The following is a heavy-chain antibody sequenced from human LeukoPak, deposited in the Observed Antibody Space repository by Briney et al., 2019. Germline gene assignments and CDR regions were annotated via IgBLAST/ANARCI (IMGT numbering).Heavy chain of an antibody. D-gene: IGHD2-15*01. V-gene: IGHV3-33*06. CDR3: AKDQSCSGGSCLHYDYGDYGVPDY. J-gene: IGHJ4*02. Sequence: PGRSLRLSCAASGFTFSSYGMHWVRQAPGKGLEWVAVIWYDGSNKYYADSVKGRFTISRDNSKNTLYLQMNSLRAEDTAVYYCAKDQSCSGGSCLHYDYGDYGVPDYWGQGTLVTVSS. CDR2: IWYDGSNK. CDR1: GFTFSSYG.